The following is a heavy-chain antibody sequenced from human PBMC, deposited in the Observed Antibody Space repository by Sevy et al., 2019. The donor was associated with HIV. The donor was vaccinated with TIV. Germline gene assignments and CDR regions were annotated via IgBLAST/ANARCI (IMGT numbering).Heavy chain of an antibody. CDR1: GGTFSSYA. CDR3: SQRSSGDRPYYYGMDV. D-gene: IGHD3-10*01. Sequence: ASVKVSCKASGGTFSSYAISWVRQAPGQGLEWMGGINPIFGTANYAQKFQGRVTITADESTSTAYMELSSLRSEDTAVYYCSQRSSGDRPYYYGMDVWGQGTTVTVSS. CDR2: INPIFGTA. V-gene: IGHV1-69*13. J-gene: IGHJ6*02.